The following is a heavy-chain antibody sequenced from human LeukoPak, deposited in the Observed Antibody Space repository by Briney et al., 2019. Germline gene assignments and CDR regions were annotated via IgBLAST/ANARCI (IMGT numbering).Heavy chain of an antibody. CDR2: MNPNSGNT. Sequence: GASVKVSCKASGYTFTSYDINWVRQATGQGLEWVGWMNPNSGNTGYAQKFQGRVTMTRNTSISTAYMELSSLRSEDTAVYYCARSDFWSGYYTGGMDVWGQGTTVTVSS. CDR1: GYTFTSYD. V-gene: IGHV1-8*01. J-gene: IGHJ6*02. CDR3: ARSDFWSGYYTGGMDV. D-gene: IGHD3-3*01.